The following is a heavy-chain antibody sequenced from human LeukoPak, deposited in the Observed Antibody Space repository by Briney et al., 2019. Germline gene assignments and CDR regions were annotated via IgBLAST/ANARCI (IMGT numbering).Heavy chain of an antibody. CDR3: ARQDTVTHVPHYFDY. Sequence: KPSETLSLTCAVSGYSISSGYYWGWIRQPPGKGLEWIWSIYHSGRTYYNPSLKSRVTISVDTSKNQFSLKLSSVTAADTAVYYCARQDTVTHVPHYFDYWGQGTLVTVSS. D-gene: IGHD4-17*01. CDR1: GYSISSGYY. CDR2: IYHSGRT. J-gene: IGHJ4*02. V-gene: IGHV4-38-2*01.